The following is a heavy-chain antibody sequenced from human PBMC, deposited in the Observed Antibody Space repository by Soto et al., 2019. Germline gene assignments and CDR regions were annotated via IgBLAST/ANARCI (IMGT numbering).Heavy chain of an antibody. V-gene: IGHV1-18*01. CDR3: ATTTPIVVVPAAIPSWFDP. D-gene: IGHD2-2*01. CDR1: GYTFTSYG. J-gene: IGHJ5*02. CDR2: ISAYNGNT. Sequence: ASVKVSCKASGYTFTSYGISWVRQAPGQGLEWMGWISAYNGNTNYAQKLQGRVTMTTDTSTSTAYMELRSLRSDDTAVYYCATTTPIVVVPAAIPSWFDPRGQGTLVTVSS.